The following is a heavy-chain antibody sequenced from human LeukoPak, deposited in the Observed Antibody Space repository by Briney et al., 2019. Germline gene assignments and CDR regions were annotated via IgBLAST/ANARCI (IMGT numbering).Heavy chain of an antibody. V-gene: IGHV1-69*13. J-gene: IGHJ4*02. Sequence: ASVKVSCKASGGTFSSYAISWVRQAPGQGLEWMGGIIPIFGTANYAQKFQGRVTITADESTSTAYMELSSLRSEDTAVYYCARDLSGWYLDWGQGTLVTVSS. CDR1: GGTFSSYA. D-gene: IGHD6-19*01. CDR3: ARDLSGWYLD. CDR2: IIPIFGTA.